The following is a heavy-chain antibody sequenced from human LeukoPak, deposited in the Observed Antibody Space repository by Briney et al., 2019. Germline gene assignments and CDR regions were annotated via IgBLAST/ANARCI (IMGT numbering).Heavy chain of an antibody. CDR1: GYTLTELS. J-gene: IGHJ4*02. CDR2: INVYNGDT. CDR3: ARPDCPGGGCYTPLF. Sequence: ASVKVSCKVSGYTLTELSMHWVRQAPGQGLEWMGWINVYNGDTKYAPKFQGRVTITIDTSTSIAYLELRSLGFDDTAVYYCARPDCPGGGCYTPLFWGQGTLVSVSS. V-gene: IGHV1-2*02. D-gene: IGHD2-8*02.